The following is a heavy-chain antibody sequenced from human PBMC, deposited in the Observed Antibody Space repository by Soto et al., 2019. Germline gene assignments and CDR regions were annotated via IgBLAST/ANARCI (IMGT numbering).Heavy chain of an antibody. CDR1: GGTFSSYA. CDR3: ARQRTSVVTQAYFDV. D-gene: IGHD2-21*02. Sequence: SVKVSCKASGGTFSSYAISWVRQAPGQGLEWMGGIIPIFGTANYAQKFQGRVTITADESTSTAYMELSSLRSEDTAVYFCARQRTSVVTQAYFDVWGPGSLVTVSS. CDR2: IIPIFGTA. V-gene: IGHV1-69*13. J-gene: IGHJ4*02.